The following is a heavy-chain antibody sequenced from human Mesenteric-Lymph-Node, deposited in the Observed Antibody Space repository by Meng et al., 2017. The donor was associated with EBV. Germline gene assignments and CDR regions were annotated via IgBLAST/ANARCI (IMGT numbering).Heavy chain of an antibody. CDR1: GGIFSSYA. Sequence: VQRVQSGAEVKKPGSSVKVSCKASGGIFSSYAISWVRQAPGQGLEWMGGTIPVLGTTTYAQSFQGRVAITAADESTTTVYMEVRSLKPEDTAIYFCTSGSGTYSPFAFWGQGTLVTVSS. D-gene: IGHD2-21*01. J-gene: IGHJ4*02. CDR3: TSGSGTYSPFAF. CDR2: TIPVLGTT. V-gene: IGHV1-69*01.